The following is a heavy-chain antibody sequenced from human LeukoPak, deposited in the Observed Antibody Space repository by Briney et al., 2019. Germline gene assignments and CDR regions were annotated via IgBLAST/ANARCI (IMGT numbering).Heavy chain of an antibody. CDR3: ARPPY. J-gene: IGHJ4*02. Sequence: EPRNISGKGSVYTFTMYWIGGSRHMPGKGLEWMAILSPDDSDTRYSPSFQGQVTISADKSISTAYLQWSSLKASDTAMYYCARPPYWGQGTLVTVSS. CDR2: LSPDDSDT. V-gene: IGHV5-51*01. CDR1: VYTFTMYW.